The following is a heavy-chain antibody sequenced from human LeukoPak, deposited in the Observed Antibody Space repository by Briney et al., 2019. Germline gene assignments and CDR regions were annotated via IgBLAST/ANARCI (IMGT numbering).Heavy chain of an antibody. J-gene: IGHJ4*02. CDR1: GFSFNTFA. V-gene: IGHV3-23*01. Sequence: GGSLTLSCAASGFSFNTFALKWLPQAPGKGWEGLSGIGAGSGTTNYADSVKGRFSISRDNSKNTLYLQMSSLRAEDTAVYYCAKDACTSTSCYPDFWGQGTLVTVSS. CDR2: IGAGSGTT. CDR3: AKDACTSTSCYPDF. D-gene: IGHD2-2*01.